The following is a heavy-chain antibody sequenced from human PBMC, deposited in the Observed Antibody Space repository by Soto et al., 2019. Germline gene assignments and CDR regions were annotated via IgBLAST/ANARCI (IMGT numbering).Heavy chain of an antibody. CDR1: GYTFTSYY. CDR2: INPSGGST. V-gene: IGHV1-46*03. D-gene: IGHD4-17*01. CDR3: ASERHDYGDHEGYYYYYMDV. Sequence: ASVKVSCKASGYTFTSYYMHWVRQAPGQGLEWMGIINPSGGSTSYAQKFQGRVTMTRDTSTSTVYMELSSLRSEDTAVYYCASERHDYGDHEGYYYYYMDVWGKGTTVTVSS. J-gene: IGHJ6*03.